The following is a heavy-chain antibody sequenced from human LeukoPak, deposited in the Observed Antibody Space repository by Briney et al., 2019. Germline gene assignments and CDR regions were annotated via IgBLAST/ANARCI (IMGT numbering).Heavy chain of an antibody. CDR1: GYTFTSYY. V-gene: IGHV1-46*01. CDR2: INPSGGST. Sequence: GASVKVSCKAPGYTFTSYYMHWVRQAPGQGLEWMGIINPSGGSTSYAQKFQGRVTMTRDTSTSTVYMELSSLRSEDTAVYYCARASLLGYCSSTSCFDYWGQGTLVTVSS. J-gene: IGHJ4*02. D-gene: IGHD2-2*01. CDR3: ARASLLGYCSSTSCFDY.